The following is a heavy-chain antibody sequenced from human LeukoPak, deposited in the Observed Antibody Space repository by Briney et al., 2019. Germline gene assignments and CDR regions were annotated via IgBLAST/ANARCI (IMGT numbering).Heavy chain of an antibody. CDR1: GGSMTNYY. V-gene: IGHV4-59*08. CDR2: IYFTGNT. CDR3: ARHPFSSPFDF. Sequence: SETLSLTCTVSGGSMTNYYWTWIRQPPGKGLEWIGYIYFTGNTDHNPSLKSRVTLSMDTSKNQFSLKLTSVTAADTAVYYCARHPFSSPFDFWGQGTLVTVSS. J-gene: IGHJ4*02. D-gene: IGHD2/OR15-2a*01.